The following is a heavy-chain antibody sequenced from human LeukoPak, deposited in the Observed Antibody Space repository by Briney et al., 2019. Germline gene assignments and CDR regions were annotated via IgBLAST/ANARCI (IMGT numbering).Heavy chain of an antibody. CDR1: GGSISSYY. D-gene: IGHD2-2*01. J-gene: IGHJ6*02. Sequence: SETLSLTCTVSGGSISSYYWSWIRQPAGKGLEWIGRIYTSGSTNYNPSLKSRVTMSVATSKNQFSLKLSSVTAADTAVHYCARGVVVPAAMRYYYYYYGMDVWGQGTTVTVSS. CDR3: ARGVVVPAAMRYYYYYYGMDV. V-gene: IGHV4-4*07. CDR2: IYTSGST.